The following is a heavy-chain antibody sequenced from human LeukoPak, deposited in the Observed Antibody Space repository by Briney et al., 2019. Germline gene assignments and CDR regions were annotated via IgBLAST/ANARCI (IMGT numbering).Heavy chain of an antibody. V-gene: IGHV3-48*03. D-gene: IGHD3-10*02. Sequence: GGSLRLSCAASGFTFSSYEMNWVRQAPGKGLEWVSCISSSGSTIYYADSVKGRFTISRDNAKNSLYLQMNSLRAEDTAVYYCAELGITMIGGVWGRGTTVTISS. CDR1: GFTFSSYE. J-gene: IGHJ6*04. CDR3: AELGITMIGGV. CDR2: ISSSGSTI.